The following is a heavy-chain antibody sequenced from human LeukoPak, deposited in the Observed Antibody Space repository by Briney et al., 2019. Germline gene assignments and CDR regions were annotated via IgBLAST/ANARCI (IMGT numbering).Heavy chain of an antibody. CDR1: GGTFSSYA. Sequence: SVKVSCKASGGTFSSYAISWVRQAPGQGLEWMGGIIPIFGTANYAQKFQGRVTITTDESTSAAYMELSSLRSEDTAVYYCARDRARWLQLPDYWGQGTLVTVSS. CDR2: IIPIFGTA. D-gene: IGHD5-24*01. V-gene: IGHV1-69*05. CDR3: ARDRARWLQLPDY. J-gene: IGHJ4*02.